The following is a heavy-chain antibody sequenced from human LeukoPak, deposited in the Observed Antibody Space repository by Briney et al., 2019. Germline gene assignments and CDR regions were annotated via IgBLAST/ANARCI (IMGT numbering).Heavy chain of an antibody. J-gene: IGHJ5*02. V-gene: IGHV1-69*05. CDR3: ARSPSAQAGTPTVPYCWFDP. CDR1: GYTFTSYG. CDR2: IIPIFGTA. D-gene: IGHD6-19*01. Sequence: SVKVSCKASGYTFTSYGISWVRQAPGQGLEWMGGIIPIFGTANYAQKFQGRVTITTDESTSTAYMELSSLRSEDTTVYYWARSPSAQAGTPTVPYCWFDPWGQGTLVTVSS.